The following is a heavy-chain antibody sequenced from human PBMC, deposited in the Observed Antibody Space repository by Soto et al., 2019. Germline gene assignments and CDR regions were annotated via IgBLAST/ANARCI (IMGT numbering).Heavy chain of an antibody. J-gene: IGHJ4*02. Sequence: HPGGSLRLSCAASGFQFSNYAMSWVRQSPGKGLEWVSLISATGGGTYYADSVKGRFTISRDNSHNTLYLQVHSLTAEDTAVYYCAKDRRAGGNYDFYFDFWGQGAQVTVSS. V-gene: IGHV3-23*01. CDR1: GFQFSNYA. CDR3: AKDRRAGGNYDFYFDF. D-gene: IGHD1-7*01. CDR2: ISATGGGT.